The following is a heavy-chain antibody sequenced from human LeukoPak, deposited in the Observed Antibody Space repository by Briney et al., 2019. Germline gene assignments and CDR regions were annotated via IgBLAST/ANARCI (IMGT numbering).Heavy chain of an antibody. D-gene: IGHD6-19*01. CDR1: GGTFSSYA. Sequence: SVKVSCKASGGTFSSYAIRWVRQAPGQGLEWVGGIIPIFGTANYAQKFQGRVTITTDESTSTAYMELSSLRSGDTAVYYCARGGWLNNFDYWGQGTLVTVSS. CDR2: IIPIFGTA. J-gene: IGHJ4*02. V-gene: IGHV1-69*05. CDR3: ARGGWLNNFDY.